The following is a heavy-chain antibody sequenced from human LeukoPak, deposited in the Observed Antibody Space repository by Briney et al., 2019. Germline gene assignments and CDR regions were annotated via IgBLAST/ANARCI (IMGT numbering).Heavy chain of an antibody. CDR3: ARYVGITVADSFDP. CDR2: ISINRGNK. CDR1: GYTSTNYG. Sequence: ASVKVSCKASGYTSTNYGISWVRQAPGQGLEWMGWISINRGNKNYAQKFQGRVSMTTDTSPSTAHMELRGLRSDDTAMYYCARYVGITVADSFDPWGQGTLVTVSS. D-gene: IGHD6-19*01. J-gene: IGHJ5*02. V-gene: IGHV1-18*01.